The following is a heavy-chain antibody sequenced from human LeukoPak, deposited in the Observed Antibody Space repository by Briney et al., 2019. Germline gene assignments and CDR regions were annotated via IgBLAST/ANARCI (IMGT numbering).Heavy chain of an antibody. V-gene: IGHV4-31*03. CDR2: IYYSGST. J-gene: IGHJ4*02. CDR3: ARDQEHTHGRTLGY. D-gene: IGHD1/OR15-1a*01. Sequence: SETLSLTCTVSGGSISSGGYYWSWIRQHPGKGLEWIGYIYYSGSTYYNPSLKSRVTISVDTSKNQFSLKLSSVTAADTAVYYCARDQEHTHGRTLGYWGQGTLVTVSS. CDR1: GGSISSGGYY.